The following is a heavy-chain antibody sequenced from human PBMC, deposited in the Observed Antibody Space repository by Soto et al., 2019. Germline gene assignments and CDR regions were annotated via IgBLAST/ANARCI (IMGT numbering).Heavy chain of an antibody. CDR3: ARSGKYYLNWFDP. Sequence: GGSLRLSCAASGFTVSSNYMSWVRQAPGKGLEWVSVIYSGGSTYYADSVKGRFTISRDNSKNTLYLQMNSLRAEDTAVYYCARSGKYYLNWFDPWGQGTLVTVSS. V-gene: IGHV3-53*01. D-gene: IGHD3-10*01. J-gene: IGHJ5*02. CDR2: IYSGGST. CDR1: GFTVSSNY.